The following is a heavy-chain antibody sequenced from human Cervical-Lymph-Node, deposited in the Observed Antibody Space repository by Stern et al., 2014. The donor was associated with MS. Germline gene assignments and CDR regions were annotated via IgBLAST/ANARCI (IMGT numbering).Heavy chain of an antibody. D-gene: IGHD2-21*02. CDR3: VRASDPLFEY. J-gene: IGHJ4*02. CDR1: GFTFSDYH. Sequence: QLEESGGGSVKPGGSLRLSCAVSGFTFSDYHMHWIRQAPGKGLEWISNISTTGKTIYYADSVKGRFTISRDNAKNSLYLQMNSLRVEDTAVYYCVRASDPLFEYWGQGTLVTVSS. V-gene: IGHV3-11*01. CDR2: ISTTGKTI.